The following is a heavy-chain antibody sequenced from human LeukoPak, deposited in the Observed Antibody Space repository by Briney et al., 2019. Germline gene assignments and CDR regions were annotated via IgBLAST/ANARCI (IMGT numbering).Heavy chain of an antibody. J-gene: IGHJ6*02. V-gene: IGHV1-2*02. CDR2: INPNSGGT. D-gene: IGHD3-22*01. CDR3: VRAGGYYYDSSGYYPMSDYYYYYGMDV. CDR1: GYTFTGYY. Sequence: GASVKVSCKASGYTFTGYYMHWVRQAPGQGLEWMGWINPNSGGTNYAQKFQGRVTMTRDTSISTAYMELSRLRSDDTAVYYCVRAGGYYYDSSGYYPMSDYYYYYGMDVWGQGTTVTVSS.